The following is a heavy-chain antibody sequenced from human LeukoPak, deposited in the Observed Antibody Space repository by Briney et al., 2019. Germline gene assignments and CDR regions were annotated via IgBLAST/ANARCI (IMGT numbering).Heavy chain of an antibody. CDR3: ANDARRTSGWYFFDY. Sequence: PGGSLRLSCAASGFAFSNLAMGWVRQAPGKGLEWVSVISDSGTITYYADSVKGRFTISRDNSKNTLFLQMNSLRAEDTAVYYCANDARRTSGWYFFDYWGQGTLVTVSS. D-gene: IGHD6-19*01. J-gene: IGHJ4*02. CDR2: ISDSGTIT. V-gene: IGHV3-23*05. CDR1: GFAFSNLA.